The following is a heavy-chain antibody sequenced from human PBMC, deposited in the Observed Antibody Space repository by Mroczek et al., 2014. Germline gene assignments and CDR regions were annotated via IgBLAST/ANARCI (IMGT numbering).Heavy chain of an antibody. CDR2: IYTSGST. J-gene: IGHJ4*02. Sequence: QVQLVESGPGLVKPSQTLSLTCTVSGGSISSGSYYWSWIRQPAGKGLEWIGRIYTSGSTNYNPSLKSRVTISVDTSKNQFSLKLSSVTAADTAVYYCAGFIAVADTDYFDYWGQGTLVTVSS. V-gene: IGHV4-61*02. D-gene: IGHD6-19*01. CDR1: GGSISSGSYY. CDR3: AGFIAVADTDYFDY.